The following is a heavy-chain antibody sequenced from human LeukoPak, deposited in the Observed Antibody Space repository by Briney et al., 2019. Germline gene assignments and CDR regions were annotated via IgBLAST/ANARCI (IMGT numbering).Heavy chain of an antibody. CDR1: GFTFSSYG. D-gene: IGHD6-19*01. Sequence: GGSLRLSCAASGFTFSSYGTHWVRQAPGKGLEWVSFIRYDGSNKYYADSVKGRFTISRDNSKNTLYLQMNSLRPEDTAVYYCARGGKIALAGTRSPQYFQHWGQGTLVTVSS. V-gene: IGHV3-30*02. CDR3: ARGGKIALAGTRSPQYFQH. CDR2: IRYDGSNK. J-gene: IGHJ1*01.